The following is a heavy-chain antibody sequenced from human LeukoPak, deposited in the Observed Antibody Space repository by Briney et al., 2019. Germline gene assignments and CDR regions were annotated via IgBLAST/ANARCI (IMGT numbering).Heavy chain of an antibody. CDR3: ARVGYSGYGGFYFDP. CDR2: IKQDGSEK. V-gene: IGHV3-7*01. Sequence: PGGSLRLSCAASGFTFSSYWMSWVRQAPGKGLEWVANIKQDGSEKYYVDSVKGRFTISRDNAKNSLYLQMNSLRAEDTAVYYCARVGYSGYGGFYFDPWGQGTLVTVSS. J-gene: IGHJ5*02. D-gene: IGHD5-12*01. CDR1: GFTFSSYW.